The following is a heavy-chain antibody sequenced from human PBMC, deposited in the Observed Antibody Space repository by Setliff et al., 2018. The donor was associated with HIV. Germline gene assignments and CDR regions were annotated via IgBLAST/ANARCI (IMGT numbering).Heavy chain of an antibody. CDR1: GGSISGHY. CDR2: MFSSGSA. CDR3: VRVFYDATDYYAPLFDY. J-gene: IGHJ4*02. Sequence: SETLSLTCSVSGGSISGHYWGWVRQPPGKGLEWIGYMFSSGSAQYNSSLQSRVPMSADTSKNQFSLRLTSVTVADTAVYFCVRVFYDATDYYAPLFDYWGQGTLVTVSS. D-gene: IGHD3-22*01. V-gene: IGHV4-59*11.